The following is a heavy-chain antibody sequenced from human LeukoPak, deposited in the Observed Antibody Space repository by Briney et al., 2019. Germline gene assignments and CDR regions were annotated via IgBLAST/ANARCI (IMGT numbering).Heavy chain of an antibody. CDR2: INAGNGNT. D-gene: IGHD6-19*01. CDR1: GYTFTSYA. CDR3: ATAAGYSSGWGTLQFDY. V-gene: IGHV1-3*01. J-gene: IGHJ4*02. Sequence: ASVKVSCKASGYTFTSYAMHRVRQAPGQRLEWMGWINAGNGNTKYSQKFQGRVTMTEDTSTDTAYMELSSLRSEDTAVYYCATAAGYSSGWGTLQFDYWGQGTLVTVSS.